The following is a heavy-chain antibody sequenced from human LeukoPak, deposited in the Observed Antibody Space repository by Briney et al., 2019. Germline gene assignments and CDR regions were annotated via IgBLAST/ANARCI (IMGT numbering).Heavy chain of an antibody. J-gene: IGHJ5*02. CDR2: IYYSGST. D-gene: IGHD2-21*01. Sequence: SETLSLTCTVSGGSISSYYWSWIRQPPGKGLEWIGYIYYSGSTNYNPSLKSRVTISVDTSKNQFSLKLSSVTAADTAVYYCARVEGGDGFDPWGQGTLVTVSS. CDR3: ARVEGGDGFDP. V-gene: IGHV4-59*01. CDR1: GGSISSYY.